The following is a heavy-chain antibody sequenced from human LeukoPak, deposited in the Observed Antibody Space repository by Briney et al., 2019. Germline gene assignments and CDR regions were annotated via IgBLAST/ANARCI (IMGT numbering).Heavy chain of an antibody. V-gene: IGHV4-39*07. CDR1: GGSISSSSYY. J-gene: IGHJ4*02. D-gene: IGHD4-17*01. Sequence: SETLSLTRTVSGGSISSSSYYWGWIRQPPGKGLEWIGSIYYSGSTYYNPSLKSRVTISVDTSKNQFSLKLSSVTAADTAVYYCARASYYGDFDYWGQGTLVTVSS. CDR2: IYYSGST. CDR3: ARASYYGDFDY.